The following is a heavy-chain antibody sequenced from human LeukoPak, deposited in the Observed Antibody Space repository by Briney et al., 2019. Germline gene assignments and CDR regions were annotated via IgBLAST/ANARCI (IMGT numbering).Heavy chain of an antibody. Sequence: GASVKVSCKASGYTFTSYGISWVRRAPGQGLDWMGWISAYNGNTNYAQKLQGRVTMTTDTSTSTAYMELRSLRSDDTAVYYCARAMVRGVISQPFDYWGQGTLVTVSS. CDR3: ARAMVRGVISQPFDY. V-gene: IGHV1-18*01. J-gene: IGHJ4*02. CDR2: ISAYNGNT. D-gene: IGHD3-10*01. CDR1: GYTFTSYG.